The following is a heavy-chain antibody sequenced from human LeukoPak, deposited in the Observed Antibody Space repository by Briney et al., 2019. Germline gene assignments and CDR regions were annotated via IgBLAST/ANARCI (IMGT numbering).Heavy chain of an antibody. CDR3: ARGTYYYDSSGYVFDY. CDR2: IYHSGST. Sequence: SETLSLTCAVSGGSISSGGYSWSWIRQPPGEGLEWIGYIYHSGSTYYNPSLKSRVTISVDRSKNQFSLKLSSVTAADTAVYYCARGTYYYDSSGYVFDYWGQGTLVTVSS. V-gene: IGHV4-30-2*01. J-gene: IGHJ4*02. CDR1: GGSISSGGYS. D-gene: IGHD3-22*01.